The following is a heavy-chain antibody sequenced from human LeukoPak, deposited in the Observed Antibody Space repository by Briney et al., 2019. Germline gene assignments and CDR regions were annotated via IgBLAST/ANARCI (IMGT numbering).Heavy chain of an antibody. J-gene: IGHJ4*02. V-gene: IGHV1-18*01. Sequence: ASVKVSCKASGYTFTSYGISWVRQAPGQGLEWMGWISAYNGNTNYAQKLQGRVTMTTDTSTSTAYMELRSLRSDDTAVYYCAVNNYDILTDPFDYWGQGTLVTVSS. D-gene: IGHD3-9*01. CDR1: GYTFTSYG. CDR3: AVNNYDILTDPFDY. CDR2: ISAYNGNT.